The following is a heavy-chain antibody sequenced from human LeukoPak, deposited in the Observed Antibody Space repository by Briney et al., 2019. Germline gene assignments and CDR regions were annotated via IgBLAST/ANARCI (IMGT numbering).Heavy chain of an antibody. D-gene: IGHD3-10*01. J-gene: IGHJ4*02. V-gene: IGHV4-34*01. CDR3: ARGRPPPYYGSGKEFDY. Sequence: KPSEILSLTCAVYGGSFSGYYWSWIRQPPGKGLEWIGEINHSGSTNYNPSLKSRVTISVDTSKNQFSLKLSSVTAADTAVYYCARGRPPPYYGSGKEFDYWGQGTLVTVSS. CDR1: GGSFSGYY. CDR2: INHSGST.